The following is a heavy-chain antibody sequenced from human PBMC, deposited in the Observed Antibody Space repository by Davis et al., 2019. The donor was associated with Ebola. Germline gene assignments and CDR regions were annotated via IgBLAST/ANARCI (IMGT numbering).Heavy chain of an antibody. V-gene: IGHV4-59*02. CDR3: AREGYSSAWPSFFDY. CDR2: ISNGGRT. D-gene: IGHD6-19*01. CDR1: GGSVGSDY. J-gene: IGHJ4*02. Sequence: MPSETLSLTCSVSGGSVGSDYWSWIRQSPGKGLEWIAFISNGGRTIYNPSLRGRVTISVDTSKKQFSLKLSSVTAADTAVYYCAREGYSSAWPSFFDYWGQGTLVTVSS.